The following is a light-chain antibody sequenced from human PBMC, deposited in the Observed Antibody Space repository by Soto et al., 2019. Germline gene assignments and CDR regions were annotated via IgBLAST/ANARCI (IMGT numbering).Light chain of an antibody. CDR2: GAS. V-gene: IGKV3-20*01. Sequence: EIVLTQSPGTLSLSPGERATLSCRASQSVSSSYLAWYQQKPGQAPRLLIYGASSRATGIPDRFSGSGSGTAFTVTISRLEHGDVGVYYLQPYRSSTPQTFGQGTKVEIK. J-gene: IGKJ1*01. CDR1: QSVSSSY. CDR3: QPYRSSTPQT.